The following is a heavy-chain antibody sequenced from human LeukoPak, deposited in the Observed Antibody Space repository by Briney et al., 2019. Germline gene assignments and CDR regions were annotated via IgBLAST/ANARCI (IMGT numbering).Heavy chain of an antibody. CDR3: ARSYSNHLFGMDV. CDR1: GLTFSNFP. D-gene: IGHD4-11*01. Sequence: PGGSLRLSCAAAGLTFSNFPMSWVRQAPGKGLQWVSSTGESGATTYYADSVKGRFTISRDNSQNTVFLQMNSVRVEDTAVYYCARSYSNHLFGMDVWGQGTAVTVSS. J-gene: IGHJ6*02. V-gene: IGHV3-23*01. CDR2: TGESGATT.